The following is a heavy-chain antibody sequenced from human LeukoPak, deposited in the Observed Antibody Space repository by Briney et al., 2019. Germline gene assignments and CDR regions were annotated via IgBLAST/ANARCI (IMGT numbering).Heavy chain of an antibody. J-gene: IGHJ4*02. CDR1: GGSRSSGNYY. Sequence: SETLSLTCTVSGGSRSSGNYYWSWIRQPPGKGLEWIGEINHSGSTNYNPSLKSRVTISVDTSKNQFSLELSSVTAADTAVYYCARGPRQRAFDYWGQGTLVTVSS. V-gene: IGHV4-39*07. D-gene: IGHD1-1*01. CDR3: ARGPRQRAFDY. CDR2: INHSGST.